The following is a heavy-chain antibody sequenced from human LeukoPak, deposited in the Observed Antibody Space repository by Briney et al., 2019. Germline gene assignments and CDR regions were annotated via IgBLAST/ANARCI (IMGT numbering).Heavy chain of an antibody. V-gene: IGHV7-4-1*02. D-gene: IGHD3-22*01. CDR2: INTNTGNP. J-gene: IGHJ5*02. CDR1: GYTFTSYA. Sequence: GASVKVSCKASGYTFTSYAMNWVRQAPGQGLEWMGWINTNTGNPTYAQGFTGRFVFSLDTSVSTAYLQISSLKAEDTAVYYCARGSPRRSSGYSLPSGSWGQGTLVTVSS. CDR3: ARGSPRRSSGYSLPSGS.